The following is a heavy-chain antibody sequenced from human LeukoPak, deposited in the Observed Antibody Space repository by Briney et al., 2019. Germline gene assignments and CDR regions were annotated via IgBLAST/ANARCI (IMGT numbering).Heavy chain of an antibody. Sequence: GGSLRLSCAASGFTFDDYAMHWVRQAPGKGLEWVSGISWNSGNVGYADSVKGRFTISRDNAKNSLYLQMNSLRAEDTAVYYCAKDLEEPVYYYDSSGYYFQHWGQGTLVTVSS. CDR2: ISWNSGNV. CDR3: AKDLEEPVYYYDSSGYYFQH. D-gene: IGHD3-22*01. CDR1: GFTFDDYA. J-gene: IGHJ1*01. V-gene: IGHV3-9*01.